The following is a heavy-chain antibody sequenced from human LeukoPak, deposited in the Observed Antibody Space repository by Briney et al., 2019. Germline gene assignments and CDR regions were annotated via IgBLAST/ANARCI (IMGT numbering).Heavy chain of an antibody. V-gene: IGHV3-21*05. CDR2: ISSSSSYI. D-gene: IGHD3-9*01. CDR3: VRDTYDILTGYYKWAFDI. J-gene: IGHJ3*02. Sequence: GGSLRLSCAASGFTFSSYEMNWVRQAPGKGLEWVSYISSSSSYIYYADSVKGRFTISRDNAKNSLYLQMNSLRAEDTAVYYCVRDTYDILTGYYKWAFDIWGQGTMVTVSS. CDR1: GFTFSSYE.